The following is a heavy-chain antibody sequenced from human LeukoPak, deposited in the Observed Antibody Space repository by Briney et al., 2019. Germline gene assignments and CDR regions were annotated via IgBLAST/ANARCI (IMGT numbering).Heavy chain of an antibody. CDR1: GFTFSGFI. V-gene: IGHV3-73*01. Sequence: GGSLRLSCAASGFTFSGFIIQWVRQAPGEGLEWIGRVTSKTNSYATAYVASVKGRFTVSRDDSKKTAYLQMNSLKTEDTAVYYCAAGITLVRGGTFDIWGQGTMVIVSS. J-gene: IGHJ3*02. CDR2: VTSKTNSYAT. D-gene: IGHD3-10*01. CDR3: AAGITLVRGGTFDI.